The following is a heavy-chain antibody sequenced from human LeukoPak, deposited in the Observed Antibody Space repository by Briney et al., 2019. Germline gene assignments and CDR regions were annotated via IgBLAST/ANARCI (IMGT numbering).Heavy chain of an antibody. Sequence: HTGGSLRLSCAASGFTFSGSAIHWVRQASGKGLEWVGRIRSKANSYATSSAASVKGRFTISRDDSKNTAYLQMNSLKTEDTAVYYCTGDYGVLFDYWGQGTLVTVSS. J-gene: IGHJ4*02. V-gene: IGHV3-73*01. CDR3: TGDYGVLFDY. CDR2: IRSKANSYAT. CDR1: GFTFSGSA. D-gene: IGHD4-17*01.